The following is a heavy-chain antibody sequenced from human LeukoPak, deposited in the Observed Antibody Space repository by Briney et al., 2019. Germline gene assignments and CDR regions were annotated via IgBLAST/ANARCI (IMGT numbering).Heavy chain of an antibody. D-gene: IGHD3-16*01. Sequence: GESLKISCKGSGYSFTSHWIGWVRQMPGKGLEWMGIIYPGDSDTRYSPSFQGQVTISADKSISTAYLQWSSLKASDTAIYYCARRWYDSVWGGYVLDYWGQGTLVTVSS. V-gene: IGHV5-51*01. J-gene: IGHJ4*02. CDR2: IYPGDSDT. CDR3: ARRWYDSVWGGYVLDY. CDR1: GYSFTSHW.